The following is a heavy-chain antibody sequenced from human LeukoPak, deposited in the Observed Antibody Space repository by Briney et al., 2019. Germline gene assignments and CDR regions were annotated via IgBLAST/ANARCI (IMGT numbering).Heavy chain of an antibody. D-gene: IGHD1-14*01. CDR2: INHSGST. CDR3: ARALYRVGHNWVEP. J-gene: IGHJ5*02. Sequence: PSETPSLTCAVYGGSFSGYYWSWIRQPPGKGLEWIGEINHSGSTNYNPSLKSRVTISVDTSKNQFSLKLSSVTAADTAVYYCARALYRVGHNWVEPLGQGTLVTVSS. V-gene: IGHV4-34*01. CDR1: GGSFSGYY.